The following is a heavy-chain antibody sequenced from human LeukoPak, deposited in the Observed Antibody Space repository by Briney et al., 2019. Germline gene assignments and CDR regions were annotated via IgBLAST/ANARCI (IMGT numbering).Heavy chain of an antibody. V-gene: IGHV3-21*01. CDR1: GFTFSSYS. D-gene: IGHD6-13*01. CDR2: ISSSSSYI. CDR3: ARDHEQQLVLDWFDP. J-gene: IGHJ5*02. Sequence: GGSLRLSCAASGFTFSSYSMNWVRQAPGKGLEWVSSISSSSSYIYYADSVKGRFTISRDNAKNSLYLQMNSLGAEDTAVYYCARDHEQQLVLDWFDPWGQGTLVTVSS.